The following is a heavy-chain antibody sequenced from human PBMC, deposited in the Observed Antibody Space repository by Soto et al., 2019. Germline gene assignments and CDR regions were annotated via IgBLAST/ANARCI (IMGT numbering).Heavy chain of an antibody. CDR2: INPNTGGT. CDR1: GYTFTDYY. CDR3: ARRVFRGALDY. V-gene: IGHV1-2*02. D-gene: IGHD4-17*01. Sequence: QVHLVQSGGEVKKPGASVKVSCKASGYTFTDYYIHWVRQAPGQGLEWMGWINPNTGGTSFAQKFLGGVTMTRDTSISTVYMELTTLKFDDTVMYFCARRVFRGALDYWGQGTLVTVSS. J-gene: IGHJ4*02.